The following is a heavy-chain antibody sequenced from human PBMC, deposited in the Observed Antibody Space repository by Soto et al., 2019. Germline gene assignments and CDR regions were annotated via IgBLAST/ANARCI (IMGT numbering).Heavy chain of an antibody. CDR2: ISAYNGNT. V-gene: IGHV1-18*01. J-gene: IGHJ6*04. D-gene: IGHD3-10*01. CDR1: GCTFTSYG. Sequence: ASVKVSCKASGCTFTSYGISWVRQAPGQGLEWMGWISAYNGNTNYAQKLQGRVTMTTDTSTSTAYMELRSLRSDDTAVYYCAGDSSGMRYYYGMDVWGEGTTVTVSS. CDR3: AGDSSGMRYYYGMDV.